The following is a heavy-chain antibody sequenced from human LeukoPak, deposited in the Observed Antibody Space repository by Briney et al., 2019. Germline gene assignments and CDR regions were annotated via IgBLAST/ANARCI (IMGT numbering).Heavy chain of an antibody. V-gene: IGHV4-59*01. CDR2: IYYSGST. D-gene: IGHD6-13*01. J-gene: IGHJ4*02. CDR3: ARGAFIAAADDY. CDR1: GGSIGSYY. Sequence: PSETLSLTCTVSGGSIGSYYWSWLRQPPGKGLEWIGYIYYSGSTNYNPSLKSRVTISVDTSKNQFSLKLSSVTAADTAVYYCARGAFIAAADDYWGQGTLVTVSS.